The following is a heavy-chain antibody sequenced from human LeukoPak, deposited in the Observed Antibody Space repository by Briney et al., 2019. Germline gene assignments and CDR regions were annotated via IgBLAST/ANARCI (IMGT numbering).Heavy chain of an antibody. V-gene: IGHV3-7*01. J-gene: IGHJ4*02. D-gene: IGHD5-12*01. CDR3: ARGLDSGYDWRFYFDY. CDR1: GLTFSSYW. Sequence: PGGSLRLSCAASGLTFSSYWMSWVRQAPGKGLEWVANIKQDGSEKYYVDSVKGRFTISRDNAKNSLSLQMNSLRAEDTAVYYCARGLDSGYDWRFYFDYWGQGTLVTVSS. CDR2: IKQDGSEK.